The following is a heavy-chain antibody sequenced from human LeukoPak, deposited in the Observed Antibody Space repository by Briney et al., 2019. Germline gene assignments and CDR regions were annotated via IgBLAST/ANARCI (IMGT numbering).Heavy chain of an antibody. CDR2: IRYDGSNK. CDR3: AKGDYGGNPGRY. CDR1: GFTFSSYG. D-gene: IGHD4-23*01. V-gene: IGHV3-30*02. J-gene: IGHJ4*02. Sequence: GGSLRLSCAASGFTFSSYGMHWFRQAPGKGLEWVAFIRYDGSNKYYADSVKGRFTISRDNSKNTLYLQMNSLRAEDTAVYYCAKGDYGGNPGRYWGQGTLVTVSS.